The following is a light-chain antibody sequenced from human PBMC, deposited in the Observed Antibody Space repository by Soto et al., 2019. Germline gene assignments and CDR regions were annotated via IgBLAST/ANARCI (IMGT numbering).Light chain of an antibody. CDR2: QVS. CDR3: FSYTSSSPYV. Sequence: QSVLTQPASVSGSPGQSITISCTGTSSDLGGYNFVSWYQHHPGKAPKLMIYQVSNRPSGISNRFSGSNSGNTASLTISGLQAEDEAAYYCFSYTSSSPYVFGTGTKLTVL. CDR1: SSDLGGYNF. V-gene: IGLV2-14*01. J-gene: IGLJ1*01.